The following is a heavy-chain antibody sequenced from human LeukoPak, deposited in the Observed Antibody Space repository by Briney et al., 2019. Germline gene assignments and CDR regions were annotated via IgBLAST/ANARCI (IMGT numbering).Heavy chain of an antibody. D-gene: IGHD3-9*01. CDR3: AKEGGYYDILSNPYYFDY. J-gene: IGHJ4*02. Sequence: PGRSLRLSCAASGFTFSSYGMHWVRQAPGKGLEWVAVISYDGSNKYYADSVKGRFTIPRDNSKNTLYLQMNSLRAEDTAVYYCAKEGGYYDILSNPYYFDYWGQGTLVTVSS. CDR1: GFTFSSYG. CDR2: ISYDGSNK. V-gene: IGHV3-30*18.